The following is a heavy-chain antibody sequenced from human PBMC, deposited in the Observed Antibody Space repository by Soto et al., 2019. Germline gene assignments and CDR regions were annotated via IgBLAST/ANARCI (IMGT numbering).Heavy chain of an antibody. CDR1: GFTFDDYA. CDR2: ISWNSGSI. J-gene: IGHJ4*02. Sequence: GGSLRLSCAASGFTFDDYAMHWVRQAPGKGLEWVSGISWNSGSIGYADSVKGRFTISRDNAKNSLYLQMNSLRAEDTALYYCAKDPHYDILIGYWSDWGQGALVTVSS. D-gene: IGHD3-9*01. CDR3: AKDPHYDILIGYWSD. V-gene: IGHV3-9*01.